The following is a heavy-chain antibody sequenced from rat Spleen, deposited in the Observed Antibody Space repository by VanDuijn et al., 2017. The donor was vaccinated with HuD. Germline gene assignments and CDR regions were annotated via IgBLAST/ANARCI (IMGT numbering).Heavy chain of an antibody. Sequence: EVQLVESGGGLVQPGRSLKLSCAASGFTFSNYGMAWVRQTPTKGLEWVATISYDGSSTYYRDSVKGRFTISRDNAKSTLYLQMDSLRSEDTATYYCATAIYYYSSYRVMDAWGQGASVTVSS. CDR3: ATAIYYYSSYRVMDA. CDR1: GFTFSNYG. V-gene: IGHV5-29*01. D-gene: IGHD1-2*01. J-gene: IGHJ4*01. CDR2: ISYDGSST.